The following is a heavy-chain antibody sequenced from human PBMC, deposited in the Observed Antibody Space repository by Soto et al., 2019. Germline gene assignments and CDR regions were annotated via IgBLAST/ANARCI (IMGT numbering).Heavy chain of an antibody. CDR2: IWYDGSNK. Sequence: GGSLRLSCAASGFTFSSYGMHWVRQAPGKGLEWVAVIWYDGSNKYYADSVKGRFTISRDNSKNTLYLQMNSLRAEDTAVYYCARGVDYGSPWGFDYWGQGTLVTVSS. V-gene: IGHV3-33*01. CDR3: ARGVDYGSPWGFDY. CDR1: GFTFSSYG. J-gene: IGHJ4*02. D-gene: IGHD4-17*01.